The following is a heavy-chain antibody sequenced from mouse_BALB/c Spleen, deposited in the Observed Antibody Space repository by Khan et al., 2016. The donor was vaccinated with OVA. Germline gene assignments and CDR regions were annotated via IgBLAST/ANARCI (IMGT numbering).Heavy chain of an antibody. V-gene: IGHV1-63*01. J-gene: IGHJ4*01. CDR2: IYPGSGNT. CDR3: AGWGVGS. Sequence: QVQLQQPGAELVRPGTSVNISCKASGDAFTNYWLGWVKQRPGHGLEWIGDIYPGSGNTYYNEKLKGKVTLTADKSSSTAYLQLINLTSEDSAVYFCAGWGVGSWGQGTSVTVSS. CDR1: GDAFTNYW.